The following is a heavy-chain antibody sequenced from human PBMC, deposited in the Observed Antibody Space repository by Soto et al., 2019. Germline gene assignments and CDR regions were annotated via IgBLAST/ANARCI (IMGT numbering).Heavy chain of an antibody. J-gene: IGHJ4*02. Sequence: SLKISCQVSGYSLTSYWISWVRQMPGKGLEWMGRVDPSDSYTNYSPSFQGHVTISADKSISTAYLQWSSLKASDTAMYYCASHVYITGTTTTDDYWGQGTLVTVSS. D-gene: IGHD1-20*01. CDR1: GYSLTSYW. CDR3: ASHVYITGTTTTDDY. V-gene: IGHV5-10-1*01. CDR2: VDPSDSYT.